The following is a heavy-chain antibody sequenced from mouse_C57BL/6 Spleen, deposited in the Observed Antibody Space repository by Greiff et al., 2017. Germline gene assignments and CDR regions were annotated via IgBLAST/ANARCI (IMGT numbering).Heavy chain of an antibody. Sequence: QVQLQQPGAELVKPGASVKLSCKASGYTFTSYWMQWVKQRPGQGLEWIGEIDPSDSYTNYNQKFKGKATLTVDTSSSTAYLQLSSLTSEDSAVYYCATMVTTGYFDYWGKGTTLTVSS. CDR2: IDPSDSYT. J-gene: IGHJ2*01. CDR3: ATMVTTGYFDY. CDR1: GYTFTSYW. D-gene: IGHD2-2*01. V-gene: IGHV1-50*01.